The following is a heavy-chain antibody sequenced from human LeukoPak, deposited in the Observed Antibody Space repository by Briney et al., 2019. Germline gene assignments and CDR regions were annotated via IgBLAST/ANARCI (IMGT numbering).Heavy chain of an antibody. CDR2: INPNSGGT. D-gene: IGHD2-2*01. V-gene: IGHV1-2*02. CDR1: GYTFTSYA. CDR3: ARGAYCSSTSCYYFDY. J-gene: IGHJ4*02. Sequence: GASVKVSCKASGYTFTSYAMHWVRQAPGQGLEWMGWINPNSGGTNYAQKFQGRVTMTRDTSISTAYMELSRLRSDDTAVYYCARGAYCSSTSCYYFDYWGQGTLVTVSS.